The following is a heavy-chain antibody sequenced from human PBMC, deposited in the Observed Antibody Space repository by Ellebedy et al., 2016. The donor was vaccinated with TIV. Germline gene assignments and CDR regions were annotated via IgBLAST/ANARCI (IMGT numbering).Heavy chain of an antibody. D-gene: IGHD6-6*01. J-gene: IGHJ4*02. V-gene: IGHV4-59*08. CDR1: GGSISSYY. CDR3: ARGDSSSSRVYY. CDR2: ISYSGST. Sequence: MPSETLSLTCTVSGGSISSYYWSWIRQPPGKGLEWIGYISYSGSTNYKSSLKSRVTISVDTSKNHFSLNLSSVTAADTAVYYCARGDSSSSRVYYWGQGTLVTVSS.